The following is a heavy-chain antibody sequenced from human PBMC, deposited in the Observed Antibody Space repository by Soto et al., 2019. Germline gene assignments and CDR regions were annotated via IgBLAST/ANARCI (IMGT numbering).Heavy chain of an antibody. CDR2: INHSGST. Sequence: PSGTLSLTCAVYGGSFSGYYWTWIRQPPGTGLEWIGEINHSGSTNYNPSLKSQVTISVDTSKNQFSLKLTSVTAADTAVYYCARDKITGLFDYWGQGTLVTVSS. CDR3: ARDKITGLFDY. J-gene: IGHJ4*02. D-gene: IGHD2-8*02. CDR1: GGSFSGYY. V-gene: IGHV4-34*01.